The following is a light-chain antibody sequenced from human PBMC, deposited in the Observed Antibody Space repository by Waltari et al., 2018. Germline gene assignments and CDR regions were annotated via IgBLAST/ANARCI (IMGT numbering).Light chain of an antibody. J-gene: IGLJ2*01. CDR3: QAWDSSTEV. Sequence: SYELTQPPSVSVSPGQTASITCSGDKLGDKYACWYQQKPDQSPVLVIYQDSKRPSGSPERFSGSNSGNTATLTISGTQAMDEADYYCQAWDSSTEVFGGGTKLTVL. CDR2: QDS. CDR1: KLGDKY. V-gene: IGLV3-1*01.